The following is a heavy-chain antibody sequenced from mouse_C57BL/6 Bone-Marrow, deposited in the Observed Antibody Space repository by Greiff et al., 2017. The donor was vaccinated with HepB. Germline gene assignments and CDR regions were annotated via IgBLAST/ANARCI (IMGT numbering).Heavy chain of an antibody. J-gene: IGHJ4*01. V-gene: IGHV5-17*01. Sequence: DVMLVESGGGLVKPGGSLKLSCAASGFTFSDYGMHWVRQAPEKGLEWVAYISSGSSTIYYADTVKGRFTISRDNAKNTLFLQMTSLMSEDTAMYYCARPGTPYAMDYWGQGTSVTVSS. CDR1: GFTFSDYG. CDR3: ARPGTPYAMDY. D-gene: IGHD4-1*01. CDR2: ISSGSSTI.